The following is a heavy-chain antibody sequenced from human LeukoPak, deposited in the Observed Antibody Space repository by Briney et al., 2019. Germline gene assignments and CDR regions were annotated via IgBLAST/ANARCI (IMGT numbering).Heavy chain of an antibody. D-gene: IGHD6-13*01. J-gene: IGHJ6*03. CDR2: ISGRGGTT. V-gene: IGHV3-23*01. CDR1: KFTFSSYA. CDR3: ARDGTGSSWWDYYYMDV. Sequence: GGSLRLSCVASKFTFSSYALTWVRQAPGKGLEWVSAISGRGGTTYYADSVKGRFTISRDNAKNSLYLQMNSLRAEDTAVYYCARDGTGSSWWDYYYMDVWGKGTTVTVSS.